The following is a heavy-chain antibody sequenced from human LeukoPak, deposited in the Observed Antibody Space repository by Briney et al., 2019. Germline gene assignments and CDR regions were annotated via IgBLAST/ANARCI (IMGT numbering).Heavy chain of an antibody. D-gene: IGHD2-8*01. CDR1: GYTLTELS. Sequence: ASVKVSCKVSGYTLTELSMHWVRQAPGKGLEWMGGFDPEDGETIYAQKFQGRVTMTEDTSTDTAYMELSSLRSEDTAVYYCATGPAVLMVYAIPFDYRGQGTLVTVSS. J-gene: IGHJ4*02. CDR3: ATGPAVLMVYAIPFDY. CDR2: FDPEDGET. V-gene: IGHV1-24*01.